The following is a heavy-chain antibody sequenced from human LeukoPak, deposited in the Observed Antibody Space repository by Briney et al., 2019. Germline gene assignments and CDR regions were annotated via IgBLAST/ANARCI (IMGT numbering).Heavy chain of an antibody. CDR2: INWNGGST. Sequence: PGGSLRLSCAASGFTSSTYGMSWVRQAPGKGLEWVSGINWNGGSTGYADSVKGRFTISRDNAKNSLYLQMNSLRAEDTALYYCARVLLVGATGFDYWGQGTLVTVSS. D-gene: IGHD1-26*01. CDR3: ARVLLVGATGFDY. J-gene: IGHJ4*02. CDR1: GFTSSTYG. V-gene: IGHV3-20*04.